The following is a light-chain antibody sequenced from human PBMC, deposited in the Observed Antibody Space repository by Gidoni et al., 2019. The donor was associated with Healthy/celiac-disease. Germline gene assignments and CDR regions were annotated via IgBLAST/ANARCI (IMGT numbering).Light chain of an antibody. J-gene: IGKJ2*01. V-gene: IGKV1-39*01. Sequence: DIQITQSPSSLSASVGDRVTITCLASQSISSYFNWYHQKPGKAPKLLIYAASSLQSGVPSRFSGSGSGTDFTLTISSLQPEDFATYYCQQSYSTPYTFGQGTKLEIK. CDR3: QQSYSTPYT. CDR1: QSISSY. CDR2: AAS.